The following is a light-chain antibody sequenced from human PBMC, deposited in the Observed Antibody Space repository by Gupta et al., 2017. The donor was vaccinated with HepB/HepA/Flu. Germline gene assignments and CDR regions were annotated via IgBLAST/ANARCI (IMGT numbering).Light chain of an antibody. CDR3: AAWDNNLNGPV. CDR1: RSNIGSNT. CDR2: SNN. Sequence: QSVLTQPPSASGTPGQRVPISCSGSRSNIGSNTVNWYQQFPGTAPKLLIYSNNQRPSGVPDRFSGSKSGTSASLAISGLQSEDEADYYCAAWDNNLNGPVFGGGTKLTV. V-gene: IGLV1-44*01. J-gene: IGLJ2*01.